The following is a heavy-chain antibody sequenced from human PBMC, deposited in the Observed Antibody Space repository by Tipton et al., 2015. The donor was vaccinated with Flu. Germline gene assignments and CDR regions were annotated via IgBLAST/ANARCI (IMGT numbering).Heavy chain of an antibody. CDR1: GDSMRSYY. V-gene: IGHV4-59*01. J-gene: IGHJ3*02. CDR3: ARDQTYYYGSSDACDI. Sequence: GLVKPSETLSLTCSVSGDSMRSYYWSWIRQPPGKGLEWIGNIYSNGSTDYNPSLNSRVTISVDMSKNQFSLKLTSVTAADTAVYYCARDQTYYYGSSDACDIWGQGTMVTVSS. CDR2: IYSNGST. D-gene: IGHD3-10*01.